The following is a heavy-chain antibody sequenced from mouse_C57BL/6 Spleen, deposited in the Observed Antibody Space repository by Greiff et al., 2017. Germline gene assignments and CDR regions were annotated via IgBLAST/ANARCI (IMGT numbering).Heavy chain of an antibody. Sequence: VKLMESGPGLVAPSQSLSITCTVSGFSLTSYAISWVRQPPGKGLEWLGVIWTGGGTNYNSALKSRLSISKDNSKSQVFLKMNSLQTDDTARYYCARNENYGSSLYYFDYWGQGTTLTVSS. CDR3: ARNENYGSSLYYFDY. V-gene: IGHV2-9-1*01. D-gene: IGHD1-1*01. CDR2: IWTGGGT. J-gene: IGHJ2*01. CDR1: GFSLTSYA.